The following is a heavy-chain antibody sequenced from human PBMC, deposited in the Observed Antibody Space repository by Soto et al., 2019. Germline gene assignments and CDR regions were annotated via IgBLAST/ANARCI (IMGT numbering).Heavy chain of an antibody. J-gene: IGHJ4*02. CDR1: VDSSNNRTNY. CDR3: ARQCTSVVTKAYFDV. V-gene: IGHV4-39*01. CDR2: INYSGST. Sequence: PSETLSLTCPVTVDSSNNRTNYCGWVREPPGKGLELIGSINYSGSTYNNPSLRSRVSMSMDTAKDQFGLKLKSVTAADTVLHLYARQCTSVVTKAYFDVWGQGSRVAVS. D-gene: IGHD2-21*02.